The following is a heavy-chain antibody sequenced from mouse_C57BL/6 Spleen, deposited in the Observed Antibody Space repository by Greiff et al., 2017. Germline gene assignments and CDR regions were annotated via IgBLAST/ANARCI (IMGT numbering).Heavy chain of an antibody. D-gene: IGHD4-1*01. CDR1: GFTFSDYG. CDR3: ARHEAGWFAY. Sequence: EVMLVESGGGLVQPGGSLKLSCAASGFTFSDYGMAWVRQAPRKGPEWVAFISNLAYSIYYADTVTGRFTISRENAKNTLYLEMSSLRSEDTAMYYCARHEAGWFAYWGQGTLVTVSA. V-gene: IGHV5-15*01. CDR2: ISNLAYSI. J-gene: IGHJ3*01.